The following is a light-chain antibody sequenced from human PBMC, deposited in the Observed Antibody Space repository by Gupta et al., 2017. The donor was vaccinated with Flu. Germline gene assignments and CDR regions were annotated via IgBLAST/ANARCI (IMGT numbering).Light chain of an antibody. J-gene: IGKJ2*03. V-gene: IGKV3-20*01. CDR1: QSVSSSY. CDR3: QQYGSSPPYS. Sequence: DIVLTPSPDTLSLSPGERATLSCRASQSVSSSYLAWYQQKPGQAPRLPIYGASSRATGIPDRFSGSGSGTDFTLTISRLEPEDFAGYYCQQYGSSPPYSFGQGTKLEIK. CDR2: GAS.